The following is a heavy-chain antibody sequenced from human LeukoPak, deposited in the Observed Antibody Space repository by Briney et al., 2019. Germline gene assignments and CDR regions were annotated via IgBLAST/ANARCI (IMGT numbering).Heavy chain of an antibody. Sequence: GGSLRLSCAVSGFTVRDNYLNWVRQTPGKGLECVSVLYSGGAAYYADSVKGRFTISRDTSKNTLSLQMNSLRAEDTAVYYCAKGEYNYYMDVWGKGTTVTVSS. CDR3: AKGEYNYYMDV. V-gene: IGHV3-53*05. CDR1: GFTVRDNY. CDR2: LYSGGAA. J-gene: IGHJ6*03. D-gene: IGHD5-24*01.